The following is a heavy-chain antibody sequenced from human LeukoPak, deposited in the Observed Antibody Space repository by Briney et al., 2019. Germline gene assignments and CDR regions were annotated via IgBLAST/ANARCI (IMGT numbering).Heavy chain of an antibody. J-gene: IGHJ4*02. CDR2: IIPIFGTA. D-gene: IGHD5-18*01. Sequence: SVKVSCKASGGTFISYAISWVRQAPGQGLEWMGGIIPIFGTANYAQKFQGRVTITADESTSTAYMELSSLRSEDTAVYYCARDGDTAMVSFDYWGQGTLVTVSS. CDR1: GGTFISYA. V-gene: IGHV1-69*13. CDR3: ARDGDTAMVSFDY.